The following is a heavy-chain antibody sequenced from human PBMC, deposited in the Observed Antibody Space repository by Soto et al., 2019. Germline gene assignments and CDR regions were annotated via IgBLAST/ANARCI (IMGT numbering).Heavy chain of an antibody. CDR3: ARVTACYYGSGLNIRGHYYYYMDV. CDR2: ISAYNGNT. J-gene: IGHJ6*03. D-gene: IGHD3-10*01. CDR1: GYTFTSYG. Sequence: ASVKVSCKASGYTFTSYGISWVRQAPGQGLEWMGWISAYNGNTNYAQKLQGRVTMTTDTSTSTAYMEVRSLRSDDTAVYYCARVTACYYGSGLNIRGHYYYYMDVWGKGTTVTVSS. V-gene: IGHV1-18*01.